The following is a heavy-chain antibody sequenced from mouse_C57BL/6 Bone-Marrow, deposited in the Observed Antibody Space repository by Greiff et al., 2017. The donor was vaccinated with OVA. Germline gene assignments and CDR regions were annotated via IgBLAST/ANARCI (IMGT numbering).Heavy chain of an antibody. V-gene: IGHV1-76*01. D-gene: IGHD1-1*01. J-gene: IGHJ2*01. CDR1: GYTFTDYY. Sequence: QVQLQQSGAELVRPGASVKLSCKASGYTFTDYYINWVKQRPGQGLEWIARIYPGSGNTYYNEKFKGKATLTAEKSSSTAYMQLSSLTSEDSAVYFCSRSYYGSRDYFDDWGQGTTLTVSS. CDR2: IYPGSGNT. CDR3: SRSYYGSRDYFDD.